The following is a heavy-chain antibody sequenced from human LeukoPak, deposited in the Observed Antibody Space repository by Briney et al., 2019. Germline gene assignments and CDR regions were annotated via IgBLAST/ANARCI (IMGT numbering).Heavy chain of an antibody. CDR1: GFTFSSNA. Sequence: PGGSLRLSCAASGFTFSSNAMSWVRQAPGKGLEWIGSIYYSGSTYYNPSLKSRVTISVDTSKNQFSLKLSSVTAADTAVYYCARRDSSSSTDPFDIWGQGTMAPVPS. CDR2: IYYSGST. J-gene: IGHJ3*02. D-gene: IGHD6-6*01. CDR3: ARRDSSSSTDPFDI. V-gene: IGHV4-39*01.